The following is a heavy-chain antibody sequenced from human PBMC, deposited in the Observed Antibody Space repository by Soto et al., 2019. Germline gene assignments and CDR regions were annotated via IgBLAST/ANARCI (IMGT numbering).Heavy chain of an antibody. D-gene: IGHD2-15*01. CDR2: INPSGGST. J-gene: IGHJ3*02. CDR3: ARDPSCHCSGGSCYPDDAFDI. CDR1: GYTFTSYY. Sequence: QVQLVQSGAEVKKPGASVKVSCKASGYTFTSYYMHWVRQAPGQGLEWMGIINPSGGSTSYAQKFQGRVTMTRDTSTSKVYMELSSLRSEDTAVYYCARDPSCHCSGGSCYPDDAFDIWGQGTMVTVSS. V-gene: IGHV1-46*01.